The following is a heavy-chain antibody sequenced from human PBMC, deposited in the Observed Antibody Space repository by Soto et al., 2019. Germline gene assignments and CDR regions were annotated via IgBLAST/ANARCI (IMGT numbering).Heavy chain of an antibody. V-gene: IGHV4-39*01. CDR2: FYYSGST. CDR1: GGSLSSGPYS. D-gene: IGHD2-2*01. CDR3: ARLGGYCSSTSCYGYYGMDV. J-gene: IGHJ6*02. Sequence: QLQLQESGPGLVKPSETLSLTCSVSGGSLSSGPYSWGWIRQPPGKGLEWIGTFYYSGSTHYNPSLASRVTISVDPSTNQVSLKVTSVTAADTAMYYCARLGGYCSSTSCYGYYGMDVWGQGTTVTVSS.